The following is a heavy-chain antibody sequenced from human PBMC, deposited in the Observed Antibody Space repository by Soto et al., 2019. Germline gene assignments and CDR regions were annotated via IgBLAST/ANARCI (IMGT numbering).Heavy chain of an antibody. CDR3: ARARMYSGAYHDY. CDR1: GYTFSNFG. J-gene: IGHJ4*02. Sequence: QVPLVQSGPEVESPGASVKVSCKASGYTFSNFGINWVRQAPGQGLEWMGWITPYNGNANYAQKHQDRLTITTDTSTNTVYLELRSLRSDDTAVYFCARARMYSGAYHDYWGQGTLVTVSS. D-gene: IGHD1-26*01. CDR2: ITPYNGNA. V-gene: IGHV1-18*04.